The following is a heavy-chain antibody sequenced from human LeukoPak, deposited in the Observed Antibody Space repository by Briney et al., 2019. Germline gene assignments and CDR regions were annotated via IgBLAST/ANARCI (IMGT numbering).Heavy chain of an antibody. J-gene: IGHJ4*02. Sequence: GGSLRLSCAASGFTISSNYMSWVRQAPGKGLEWVSVIYSGGSTYYADSVKGRFTISRDNSKNTLYLQMNSLRAEDTAVYYCARVNSARGALDYWGQGTLVTVSS. CDR3: ARVNSARGALDY. V-gene: IGHV3-53*01. CDR1: GFTISSNY. CDR2: IYSGGST. D-gene: IGHD3-10*01.